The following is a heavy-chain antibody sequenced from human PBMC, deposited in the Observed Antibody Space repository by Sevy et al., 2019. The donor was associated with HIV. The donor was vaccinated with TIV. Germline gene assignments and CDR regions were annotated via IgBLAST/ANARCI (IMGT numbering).Heavy chain of an antibody. CDR2: INPNSGGT. D-gene: IGHD1-26*01. J-gene: IGHJ4*02. CDR3: ARDIPTTVGALDY. CDR1: GYTFTGYY. V-gene: IGHV1-2*02. Sequence: ASVKVSCKASGYTFTGYYMHWVRQAPGQGLEWMGWINPNSGGTNYAEKFQGRVTMTRDTSISTAYMELSRLRSDDTAVYYCARDIPTTVGALDYWGQGTLVTVS.